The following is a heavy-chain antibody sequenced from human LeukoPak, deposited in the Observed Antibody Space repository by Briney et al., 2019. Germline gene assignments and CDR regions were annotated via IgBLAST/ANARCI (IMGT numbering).Heavy chain of an antibody. CDR2: IYYSGST. Sequence: SETLSLTCTVSGGSISSSSYYWGWIRQPPGKGLEWIGSIYYSGSTYYNPSLKSRVTISVDTSKNQFSLKLSSVTAADTAVYYCAKQRHNWNKRYYFDYWGQGTLVTVSS. CDR3: AKQRHNWNKRYYFDY. J-gene: IGHJ4*02. CDR1: GGSISSSSYY. V-gene: IGHV4-39*01. D-gene: IGHD1/OR15-1a*01.